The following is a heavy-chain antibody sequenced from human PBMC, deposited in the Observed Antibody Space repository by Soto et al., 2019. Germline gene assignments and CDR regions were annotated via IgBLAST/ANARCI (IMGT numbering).Heavy chain of an antibody. V-gene: IGHV1-69*13. D-gene: IGHD2-2*01. CDR2: IIPIFGTA. Sequence: SVKVSCKASGGTFSSYAISWVRQAPGQGLEWMGGIIPIFGTANYAQKFQGRVTITADESTSTAYMELSSLRSEDTAVYYCASLGYCSSTSCSLQLGYYYGMDVWGQGTTVTVSS. CDR3: ASLGYCSSTSCSLQLGYYYGMDV. J-gene: IGHJ6*02. CDR1: GGTFSSYA.